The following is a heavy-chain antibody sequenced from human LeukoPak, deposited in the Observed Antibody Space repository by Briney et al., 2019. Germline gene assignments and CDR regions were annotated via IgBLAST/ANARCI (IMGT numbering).Heavy chain of an antibody. CDR1: GYTFTGYY. Sequence: GASVKVSCKASGYTFTGYYMHWVRQAPGQGLEWMGWISPNSGGTNYAQKFQGRVTMTRDTSISTAYMELSRLRSDDTAVYYCARSGGGVGYYYYYMDVWGKGTTVTVSS. D-gene: IGHD3-16*01. CDR2: ISPNSGGT. CDR3: ARSGGGVGYYYYYMDV. J-gene: IGHJ6*03. V-gene: IGHV1-2*02.